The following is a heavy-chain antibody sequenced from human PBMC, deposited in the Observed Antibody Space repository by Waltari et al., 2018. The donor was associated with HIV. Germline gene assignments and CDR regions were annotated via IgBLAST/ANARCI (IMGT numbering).Heavy chain of an antibody. Sequence: QVQLQESGPGLVKPSETLSLTCTVSGGSISSYYWSWIRQPPGKGLEWIGYIYYSGSTNYNPSLKSRVTISVDTSKNQFSLKLSSVTAADTAVYYCARSTHQSDSKRGYYYYYYGMDVWGQGTTVTVSS. CDR2: IYYSGST. V-gene: IGHV4-59*01. D-gene: IGHD2-15*01. CDR3: ARSTHQSDSKRGYYYYYYGMDV. J-gene: IGHJ6*02. CDR1: GGSISSYY.